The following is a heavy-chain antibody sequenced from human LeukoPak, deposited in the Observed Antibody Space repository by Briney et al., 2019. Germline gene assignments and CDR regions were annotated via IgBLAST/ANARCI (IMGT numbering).Heavy chain of an antibody. Sequence: PGGSPRLSCAASGFSFTTYWMSWVRQTPGKGLEWVANVNQDETEKYYVDSVKGRFTISRDNGKNSLYLQMNSLRVEDTAVYYCAKLAKYFYGSETFYFFEHWGQGTPVTASS. CDR1: GFSFTTYW. CDR3: AKLAKYFYGSETFYFFEH. CDR2: VNQDETEK. J-gene: IGHJ4*02. V-gene: IGHV3-7*01. D-gene: IGHD3-10*01.